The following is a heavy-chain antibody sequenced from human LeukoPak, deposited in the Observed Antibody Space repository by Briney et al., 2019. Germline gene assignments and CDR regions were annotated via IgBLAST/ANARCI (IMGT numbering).Heavy chain of an antibody. CDR2: ISAYNGNT. J-gene: IGHJ4*02. Sequence: ASVKVSCKASGYTFTSYGISWVRQAPGQGLEWMGWISAYNGNTNYAQKLQGRVTMTTDTSTSTAYMELRSLRSDDTAVYYCAKDGCTKGVCYYDYWGQGTLVTVSS. CDR3: AKDGCTKGVCYYDY. CDR1: GYTFTSYG. D-gene: IGHD2-8*01. V-gene: IGHV1-18*01.